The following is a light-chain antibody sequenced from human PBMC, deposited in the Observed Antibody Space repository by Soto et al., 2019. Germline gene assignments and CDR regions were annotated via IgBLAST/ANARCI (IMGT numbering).Light chain of an antibody. J-gene: IGLJ1*01. CDR1: SXDVGSYNY. V-gene: IGLV2-11*01. Sequence: QSVLTQPRSVSGSPGQSVTISCTGSSXDVGSYNYVSWYQQHPGKAPKVMIYDVSKRPSGVPDRFSGSKSGNTASLTISGLQAEDEADYYCCSYAGSYTFYVFGSGTKVTVL. CDR3: CSYAGSYTFYV. CDR2: DVS.